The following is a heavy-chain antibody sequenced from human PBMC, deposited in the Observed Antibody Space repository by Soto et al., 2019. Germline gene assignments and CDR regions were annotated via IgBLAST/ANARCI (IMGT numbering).Heavy chain of an antibody. CDR3: ARADMGGSSWPFDY. CDR2: IYHSGST. Sequence: QVQLQESGPGLVKPSGTLSLTCAVSGGSISSSNWWSWVRQPPGKGLEWIGEIYHSGSTNYNPSLKGRVTISVDKSKNQFSLKLRSVTAADTAVYYCARADMGGSSWPFDYWGQGTLVTVSS. V-gene: IGHV4-4*02. D-gene: IGHD6-13*01. CDR1: GGSISSSNW. J-gene: IGHJ4*02.